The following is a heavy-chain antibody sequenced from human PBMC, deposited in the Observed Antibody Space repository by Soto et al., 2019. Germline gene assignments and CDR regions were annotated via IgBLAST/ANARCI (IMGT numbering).Heavy chain of an antibody. CDR1: GGSISSYY. CDR2: IYYSGST. D-gene: IGHD5-12*01. J-gene: IGHJ6*03. CDR3: ARHHPSRGYSGYDLPYYYYYYMDV. Sequence: SETLSLTCTVSGGSISSYYWSWIRQPPGKGLEWIGYIYYSGSTNYNPSLKSRVTISVDTSKNQFSLKLSSVTAADTAVYYCARHHPSRGYSGYDLPYYYYYYMDVWGKGTTVTVSS. V-gene: IGHV4-59*08.